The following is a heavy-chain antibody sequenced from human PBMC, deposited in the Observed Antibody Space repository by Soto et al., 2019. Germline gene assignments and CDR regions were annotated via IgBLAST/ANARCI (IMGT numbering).Heavy chain of an antibody. CDR2: IDPSDSYT. Sequence: LKISCKGSGYSFTSYWISWVRQMPGKGLEWMGRIDPSDSYTNYSPSFQGHVTISADKSISTAYLQWSSLKASDTAMYYCARGTVTMVRGVIFVDGMDVWGQGTTVTVSS. CDR3: ARGTVTMVRGVIFVDGMDV. J-gene: IGHJ6*02. V-gene: IGHV5-10-1*01. CDR1: GYSFTSYW. D-gene: IGHD3-10*01.